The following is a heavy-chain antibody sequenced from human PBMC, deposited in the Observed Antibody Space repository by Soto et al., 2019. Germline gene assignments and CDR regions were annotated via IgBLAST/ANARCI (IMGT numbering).Heavy chain of an antibody. CDR2: INPNSGDT. D-gene: IGHD1-1*01. J-gene: IGHJ4*02. Sequence: ASVKVSCKTSGYTFNDYFLHWVRQAPGQGLEWMGSINPNSGDTDYAQRFQGRVTLTRDTSIRTVYMELSRLRSDDTAVYYCARRRLSTGTDYFDYWGQGPLVTVSS. CDR1: GYTFNDYF. CDR3: ARRRLSTGTDYFDY. V-gene: IGHV1-2*02.